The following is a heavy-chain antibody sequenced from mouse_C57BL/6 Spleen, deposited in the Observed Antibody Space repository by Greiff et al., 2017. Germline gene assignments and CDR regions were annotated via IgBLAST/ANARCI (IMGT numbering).Heavy chain of an antibody. CDR1: GFTITDYY. D-gene: IGHD2-5*01. V-gene: IGHV14-1*01. Sequence: VQLQQSGAELVRPGASVKLSCTASGFTITDYYMHWVKQRPEQGLEWIGRIDPADGDTEYAPKFQGKATMTADTSSNTAYLQLSRLTSEDTAVDYCTIYYSNYHSGFAYWGQGTLVTVSA. CDR2: IDPADGDT. CDR3: TIYYSNYHSGFAY. J-gene: IGHJ3*01.